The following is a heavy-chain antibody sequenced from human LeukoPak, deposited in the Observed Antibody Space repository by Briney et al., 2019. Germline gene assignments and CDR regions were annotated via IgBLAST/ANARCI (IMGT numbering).Heavy chain of an antibody. CDR3: ARSFGSWYRARRVNNWFDP. CDR1: GGSISSSSYY. D-gene: IGHD1-26*01. Sequence: PSETLSLTCTVSGGSISSSSYYWGWIRQPPGKGLEWIGSIYYSGSTYYNPSLKSRVTISVDTSKNQFSLKLSSVTAADTAVYYCARSFGSWYRARRVNNWFDPWGQGTLVTVSS. CDR2: IYYSGST. J-gene: IGHJ5*02. V-gene: IGHV4-39*07.